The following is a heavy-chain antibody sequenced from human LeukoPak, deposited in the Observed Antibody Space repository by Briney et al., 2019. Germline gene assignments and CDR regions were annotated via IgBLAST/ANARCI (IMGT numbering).Heavy chain of an antibody. D-gene: IGHD6-19*01. V-gene: IGHV4-39*01. CDR2: LYYSGST. CDR3: AKLLAVAGNWHFDY. CDR1: GGSISSSDYY. J-gene: IGHJ4*02. Sequence: SETLSLTCTVSGGSISSSDYYWGWIRQPPGKGLEWIGSLYYSGSTYYNPSFKSRVTISVDTSKNHFSLKLSSVTAADTAVYYCAKLLAVAGNWHFDYWGQGTLVTVSS.